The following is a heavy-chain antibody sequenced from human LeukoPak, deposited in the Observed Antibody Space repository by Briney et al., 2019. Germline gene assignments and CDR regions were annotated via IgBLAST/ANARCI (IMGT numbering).Heavy chain of an antibody. CDR1: GFTFSSFG. J-gene: IGHJ4*02. CDR2: IWYDGSSE. Sequence: GGSLRPSCAASGFTFSSFGMHWVRQAPGKGLEWVTLIWYDGSSEYYVDSVKGRFTISRDNSKNTLYLQINSLKAEDTAVYYCARDSYDILTGYYSGPDYWGQGTLVTVSS. D-gene: IGHD3-9*01. V-gene: IGHV3-33*01. CDR3: ARDSYDILTGYYSGPDY.